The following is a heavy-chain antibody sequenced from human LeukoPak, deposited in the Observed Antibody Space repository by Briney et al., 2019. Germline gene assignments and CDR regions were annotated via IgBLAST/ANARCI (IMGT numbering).Heavy chain of an antibody. CDR3: ARDKEGYYDSSGYQFDY. D-gene: IGHD3-22*01. J-gene: IGHJ4*02. CDR2: IWYDGSNK. V-gene: IGHV3-33*01. Sequence: PGRSLRRSCAASGFTFSSYGMHWVRQAPGKGPEWVAVIWYDGSNKYYADSVKGRFTISRDNSKNTLYLQMNSLRAEDTAVYYCARDKEGYYDSSGYQFDYWGQGTLVTVSS. CDR1: GFTFSSYG.